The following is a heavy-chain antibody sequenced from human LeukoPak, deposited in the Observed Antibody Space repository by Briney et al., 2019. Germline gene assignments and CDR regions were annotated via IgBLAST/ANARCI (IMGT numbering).Heavy chain of an antibody. CDR3: AKVGIAVANKFDY. CDR2: IRYDGGNK. J-gene: IGHJ4*02. Sequence: PGGSLRLSCAASGFTFSSYGMHWVRQAPGKGLEWVAFIRYDGGNKYYADSVKGRFTISRDNSKNTLYLQMNSLRAEDTAVYYCAKVGIAVANKFDYWGQGTLVTVSS. D-gene: IGHD6-19*01. V-gene: IGHV3-30*02. CDR1: GFTFSSYG.